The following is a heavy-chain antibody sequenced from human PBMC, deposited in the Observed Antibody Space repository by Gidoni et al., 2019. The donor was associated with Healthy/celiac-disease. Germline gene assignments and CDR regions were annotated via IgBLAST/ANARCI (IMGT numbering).Heavy chain of an antibody. CDR3: AREALGIAVADDAFDI. D-gene: IGHD6-19*01. J-gene: IGHJ3*02. CDR2: IIPIFGTA. Sequence: QVQLVQSGAEVKKPGSSGKVSCKASGGPFRSYAISWVRQAPGQGLEWMGGIIPIFGTANYAQKFQGRVTITADESTSTAYMELSSLRSEDTAVYYCAREALGIAVADDAFDIWGQGTMVTVSS. CDR1: GGPFRSYA. V-gene: IGHV1-69*01.